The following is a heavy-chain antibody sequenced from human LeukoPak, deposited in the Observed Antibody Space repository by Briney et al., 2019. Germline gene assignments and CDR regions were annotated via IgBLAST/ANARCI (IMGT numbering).Heavy chain of an antibody. J-gene: IGHJ6*02. Sequence: SETLSLTCTVSGGSIRSYYWSWIRQPAGRGLEWIGRIYTTGSTNYNPSLKGRVTMSIDTSKNQFSLKLSSVTAADTAVYYCARGYQDYYYGMDVWGQGTTVTVSS. CDR2: IYTTGST. CDR3: ARGYQDYYYGMDV. CDR1: GGSIRSYY. V-gene: IGHV4-4*07. D-gene: IGHD2-2*01.